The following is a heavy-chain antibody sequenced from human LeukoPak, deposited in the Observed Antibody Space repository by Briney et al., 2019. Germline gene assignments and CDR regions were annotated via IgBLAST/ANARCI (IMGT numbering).Heavy chain of an antibody. CDR3: AKSGYNRFDY. Sequence: GGSLRLSCAASGFTFSSSDMSWVRHAPGKGLEWVSNVSGSGRGENTYYADSVKGRFTIPRDNSKNTLILQMNSLRAEDTAVYYCAKSGYNRFDYWGQGILVTVS. J-gene: IGHJ4*02. V-gene: IGHV3-23*01. D-gene: IGHD5-24*01. CDR2: VSGSGRGENT. CDR1: GFTFSSSD.